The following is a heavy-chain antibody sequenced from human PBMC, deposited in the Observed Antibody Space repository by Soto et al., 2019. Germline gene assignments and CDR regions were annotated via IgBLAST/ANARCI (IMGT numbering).Heavy chain of an antibody. J-gene: IGHJ3*02. CDR2: ISYSGST. Sequence: SETLSLTCTVSGGSFSGGCYYCRWIRQHPGKGLEWMGYISYSGSTKYKPSLQSRITISVDTSKNQFSLRLTSVTAADTAIYFCARTSIFGVVLNALDIWGPGTLVTVSS. CDR3: ARTSIFGVVLNALDI. CDR1: GGSFSGGCYY. D-gene: IGHD3-3*01. V-gene: IGHV4-31*03.